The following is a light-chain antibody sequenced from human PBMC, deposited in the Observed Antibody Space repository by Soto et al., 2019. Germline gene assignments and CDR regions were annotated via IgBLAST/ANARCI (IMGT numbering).Light chain of an antibody. J-gene: IGKJ4*01. CDR3: HQYDDLLT. CDR1: QDISNY. V-gene: IGKV1-33*01. Sequence: DIQMTQSPSSLSASVGDRVTITCQASQDISNYLNWYQQKPGKAPKLLIYDASNLETGVPSRLSGSGSGTDFTFTISSLQPEDIATYYCHQYDDLLTFGGGTKVEIK. CDR2: DAS.